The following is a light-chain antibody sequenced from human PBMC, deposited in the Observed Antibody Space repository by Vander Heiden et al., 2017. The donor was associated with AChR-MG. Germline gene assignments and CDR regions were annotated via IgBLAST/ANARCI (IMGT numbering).Light chain of an antibody. V-gene: IGLV2-11*01. CDR1: SSDVGGYNY. CDR2: DVS. CDR3: CSYAGSYTFDVV. Sequence: QSALTQPRSVSGSPGQSVTISCTGTSSDVGGYNYVSWYRQHQGKAPKLMIYDVSKRPSGVPDRFSGSKSGNTASLTISGLQAEDEADYYCCSYAGSYTFDVVFGGGTKLTVL. J-gene: IGLJ2*01.